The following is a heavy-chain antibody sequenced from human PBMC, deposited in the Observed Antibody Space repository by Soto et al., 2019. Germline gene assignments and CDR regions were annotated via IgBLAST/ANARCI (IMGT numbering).Heavy chain of an antibody. D-gene: IGHD2-21*02. CDR1: GFTFSRYG. Sequence: QVQLVESGGGVVQPGRSLKLSCAASGFTFSRYGMHWVRQAPGKGLEWVAVIFYDGSRKEYAASLKGRFTISRDNSKNALYLQLNSLRAEDTAMYYGVREESDYYVNWFDSWGQGTLGTVSS. J-gene: IGHJ5*01. V-gene: IGHV3-33*01. CDR3: VREESDYYVNWFDS. CDR2: IFYDGSRK.